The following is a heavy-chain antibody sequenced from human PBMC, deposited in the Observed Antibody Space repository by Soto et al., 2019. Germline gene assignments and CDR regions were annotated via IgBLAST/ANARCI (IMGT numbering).Heavy chain of an antibody. V-gene: IGHV3-66*01. CDR3: ARDGVRCDGSLCYGIALDV. CDR2: IQSGGTT. D-gene: IGHD2-15*01. CDR1: GFTVSSKY. Sequence: PGGSLRLSCAASGFTVSSKYMTWVRQAPGKGLEWVSLIQSGGTTYYADSVKGRFTISRDTSENTLHLQMDSLRVEDTAVYYCARDGVRCDGSLCYGIALDVWGKGTTVTVSS. J-gene: IGHJ6*04.